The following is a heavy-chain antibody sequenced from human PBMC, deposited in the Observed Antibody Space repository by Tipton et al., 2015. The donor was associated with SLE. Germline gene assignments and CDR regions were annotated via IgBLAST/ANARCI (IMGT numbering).Heavy chain of an antibody. CDR1: GGSISSSSYY. CDR3: ASTVDTAMAQH. J-gene: IGHJ1*01. D-gene: IGHD5-18*01. Sequence: TLSLTCTVSGGSISSSSYYWVWIRQTPGKGLDWSGNIYYSGSTYYNPSLKSRVTISVDTSKNQFSLKLSSVTAADTAVYYCASTVDTAMAQHWGQGTLVTVSS. CDR2: IYYSGST. V-gene: IGHV4-39*01.